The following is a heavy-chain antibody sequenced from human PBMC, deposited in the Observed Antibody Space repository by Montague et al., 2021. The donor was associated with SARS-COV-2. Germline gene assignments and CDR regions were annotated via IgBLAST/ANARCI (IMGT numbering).Heavy chain of an antibody. CDR2: IYQSGSA. CDR3: ATGARMYGMDL. V-gene: IGHV4/OR15-8*02. Sequence: IYQSGSAYYNPSLKSRVTISIDTSNNQFSLNLRSVTAADTGLYYCATGARMYGMDLWGQGTTVTFS. J-gene: IGHJ6*02. D-gene: IGHD3-10*01.